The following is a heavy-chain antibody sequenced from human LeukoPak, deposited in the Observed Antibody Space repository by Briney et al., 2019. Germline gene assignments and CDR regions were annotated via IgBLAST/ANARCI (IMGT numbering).Heavy chain of an antibody. V-gene: IGHV3-7*03. CDR2: IKPDGSKK. J-gene: IGHJ4*02. D-gene: IGHD4-17*01. CDR1: GFTFSAYW. CDR3: ARDCNGEGDY. Sequence: GGSLRLSCAASGFTFSAYWMTWVRQTPGKGLEWVANIKPDGSKKYYADSMKGRFTISRDNAKNSLYLQMNSLGAEDTAIYYSARDCNGEGDYWGQGTLVTVSS.